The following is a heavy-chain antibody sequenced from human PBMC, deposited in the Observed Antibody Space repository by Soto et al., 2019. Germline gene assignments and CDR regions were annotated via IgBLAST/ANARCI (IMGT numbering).Heavy chain of an antibody. J-gene: IGHJ3*02. CDR3: TTGPNLRPLAAFDI. CDR2: IKSKTDGGTI. Sequence: EVQLVESGGDLVKPGGSLRLSCAASGFTFTNAWMTWVRQGPGKGLEWVGRIKSKTDGGTIDYAAPVKGRFTISRDDSKNTLYLQLNSLKTEDTAVYYCTTGPNLRPLAAFDIWGQGTVVTVSS. V-gene: IGHV3-15*01. CDR1: GFTFTNAW.